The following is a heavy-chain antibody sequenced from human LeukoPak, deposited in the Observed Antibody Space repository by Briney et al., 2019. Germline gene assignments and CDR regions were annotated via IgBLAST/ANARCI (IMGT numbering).Heavy chain of an antibody. CDR3: ARAPRRGCSSTSCRNSYGMDV. CDR2: INHSGST. Sequence: SETLSLTCAVYGGSFSGYYWSWIRQPPGKGLEWIGEINHSGSTNYNPSLKSRVTISVDTSKNQFSLKLSSVTAADTAVYYCARAPRRGCSSTSCRNSYGMDVWGQGTTVTVSS. CDR1: GGSFSGYY. J-gene: IGHJ6*02. D-gene: IGHD2-2*01. V-gene: IGHV4-34*01.